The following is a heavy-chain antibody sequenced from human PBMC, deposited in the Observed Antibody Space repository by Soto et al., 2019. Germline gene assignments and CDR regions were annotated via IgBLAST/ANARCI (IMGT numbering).Heavy chain of an antibody. CDR3: ARSPPNGRDNYCLDH. J-gene: IGHJ4*02. V-gene: IGHV3-53*01. CDR1: GFTVSRTY. D-gene: IGHD1-1*01. CDR2: IYSAGNT. Sequence: GGSLRLSCAASGFTVSRTYMTWVRQAPGKGLEWVSVIYSAGNTYYADSVKGRFTISRDNSRNTVYLQMNSLRAEDTAIYYCARSPPNGRDNYCLDHWGQGSLVTVSS.